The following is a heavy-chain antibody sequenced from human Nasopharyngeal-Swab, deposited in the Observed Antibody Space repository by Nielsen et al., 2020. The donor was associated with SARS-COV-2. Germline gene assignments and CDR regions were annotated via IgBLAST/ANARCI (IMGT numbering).Heavy chain of an antibody. J-gene: IGHJ4*02. CDR3: ARHVSSSWYAAVAGIRAFDY. V-gene: IGHV4-39*01. CDR2: IYYSGST. Sequence: RQAPGKGLEWIGSIYYSGSTYYNPSLKSRVTISVDTSKNRFSLKLRSVTAADTAVYYCARHVSSSWYAAVAGIRAFDYWGQGTLVTVSS. D-gene: IGHD6-13*01.